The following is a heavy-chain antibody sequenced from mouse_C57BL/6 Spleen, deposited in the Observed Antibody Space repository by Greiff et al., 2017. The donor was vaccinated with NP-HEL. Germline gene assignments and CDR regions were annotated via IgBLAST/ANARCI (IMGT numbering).Heavy chain of an antibody. Sequence: VQLQQSGPELVKPGASVKISCKASGYTFTDYYMNWVKQSHGKSLEWIGDINPNTGGTSYNQKFKGKATLTVDKSSSTAYMELRSLTSEDSAVYYCARDLRGDWGQGTTLTVSS. CDR3: ARDLRGD. CDR1: GYTFTDYY. CDR2: INPNTGGT. J-gene: IGHJ2*01. V-gene: IGHV1-26*01. D-gene: IGHD1-1*01.